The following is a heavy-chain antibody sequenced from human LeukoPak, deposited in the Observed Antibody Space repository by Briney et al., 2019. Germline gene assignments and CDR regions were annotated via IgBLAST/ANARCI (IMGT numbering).Heavy chain of an antibody. D-gene: IGHD4-11*01. J-gene: IGHJ4*02. CDR2: ISWDGGLT. Sequence: GGSLRLSCAASGFTFDDYAMHWVRQAPGKGLEWVSLISWDGGLTYYADSTEGRFTISRDNSKNSLYLHMNSLRTEDTALYYCAKPRRGTITTGPAYTHWGQGALVTVSS. V-gene: IGHV3-43D*03. CDR3: AKPRRGTITTGPAYTH. CDR1: GFTFDDYA.